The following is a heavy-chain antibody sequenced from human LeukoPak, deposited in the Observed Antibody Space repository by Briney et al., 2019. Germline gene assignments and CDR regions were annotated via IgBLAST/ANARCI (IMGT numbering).Heavy chain of an antibody. Sequence: GASVNVSFKGSGGTFSSYANSWVRKAPGQGLEWMGGIIPIFGTANYAQKFQGRVTITADESTSTAYMELSSLRSEDTAVYYCARTNIVVVPAAMGGLGGIFDYWGQGTLVTVSS. J-gene: IGHJ4*02. V-gene: IGHV1-69*13. CDR2: IIPIFGTA. CDR1: GGTFSSYA. D-gene: IGHD2-2*01. CDR3: ARTNIVVVPAAMGGLGGIFDY.